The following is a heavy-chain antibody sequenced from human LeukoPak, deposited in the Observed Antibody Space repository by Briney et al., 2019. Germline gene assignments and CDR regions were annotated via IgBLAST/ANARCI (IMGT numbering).Heavy chain of an antibody. J-gene: IGHJ4*02. CDR1: GYTLTELS. D-gene: IGHD6-13*01. CDR3: ATVRAGSIAAADPKFDY. CDR2: FDPEDGET. Sequence: ASVKVSCKVSGYTLTELSMHWVRQAPGKGLEWMGGFDPEDGETIYAQKFQGRVTMTEDTSTDTAYMELSSLRSEDTAVYYCATVRAGSIAAADPKFDYWGQGTLVTVSS. V-gene: IGHV1-24*01.